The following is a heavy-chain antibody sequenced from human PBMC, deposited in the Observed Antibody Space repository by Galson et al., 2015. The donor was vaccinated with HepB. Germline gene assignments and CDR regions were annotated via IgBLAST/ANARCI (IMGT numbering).Heavy chain of an antibody. CDR1: GGTLSSYA. J-gene: IGHJ6*02. CDR3: ARGDIVVVPDAMRNYYYYGMDV. Sequence: SVKVSCKASGGTLSSYAISWVRQAPGQGLEWMGGIIPIFGTANYAQKFRGRVTITADESTSTASMELSSLRSEDTAVYYCARGDIVVVPDAMRNYYYYGMDVWGQGTTVTVSS. V-gene: IGHV1-69*13. D-gene: IGHD2-2*01. CDR2: IIPIFGTA.